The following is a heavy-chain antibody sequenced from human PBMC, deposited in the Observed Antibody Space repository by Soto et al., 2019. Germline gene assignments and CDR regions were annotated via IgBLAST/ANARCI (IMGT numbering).Heavy chain of an antibody. Sequence: QVQLQQWGAGLLKPSETLALTCAVYGGSFSGYYWNWIRQPPGKGLEWIGEINHSGSTNYNPSLKCRVTISVDTSKNQFSLKLSSVTAAYTAVYYCARGGAGGLIATAVPRGYWGQGTLVTVSS. CDR2: INHSGST. CDR1: GGSFSGYY. J-gene: IGHJ4*02. D-gene: IGHD6-13*01. V-gene: IGHV4-34*01. CDR3: ARGGAGGLIATAVPRGY.